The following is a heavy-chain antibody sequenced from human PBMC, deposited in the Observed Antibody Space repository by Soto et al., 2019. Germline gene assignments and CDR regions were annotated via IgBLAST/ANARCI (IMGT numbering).Heavy chain of an antibody. J-gene: IGHJ4*02. D-gene: IGHD3-3*01. CDR2: IRSKANSYAT. CDR1: GFTFSGSA. Sequence: GGSLRLSCAASGFTFSGSAMHWVRQASGKGLEWVGRIRSKANSYATAYAASVKGRFTISRDDSKNTAYLQMNSLKTEDTAVYYCTRHGDIRIFGTSKDYWRQGTLGT. V-gene: IGHV3-73*01. CDR3: TRHGDIRIFGTSKDY.